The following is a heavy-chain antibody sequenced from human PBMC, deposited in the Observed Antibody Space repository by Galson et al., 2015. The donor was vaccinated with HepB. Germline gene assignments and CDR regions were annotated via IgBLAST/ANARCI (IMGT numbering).Heavy chain of an antibody. D-gene: IGHD2-8*02. CDR1: GGTFNSFA. V-gene: IGHV1-69*06. Sequence: SVKVSCKASGGTFNSFAVSWVRQAPGQGLEWMGGIIPMFGAPHYAQKFKGRATINADKSTTTDHLELNSLTSEDTAICYCGLIPGMAVSGGLSYYYYDMAVWGQGTPVTVSS. J-gene: IGHJ6*03. CDR3: GLIPGMAVSGGLSYYYYDMAV. CDR2: IIPMFGAP.